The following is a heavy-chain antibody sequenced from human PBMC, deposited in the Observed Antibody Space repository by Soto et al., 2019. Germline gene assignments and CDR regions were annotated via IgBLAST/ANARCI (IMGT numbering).Heavy chain of an antibody. D-gene: IGHD1-1*01. Sequence: QVQLVQSGAEVKKPGSSVKVSCKASGGTFSSYTISWVRQAPGQGLEWMGRIIPILGIANYAQKFQGRVTITADKSTSTAYMELSSLRSEDTAVYYCARWLYNPLARFGYYYYMDVWGKGTTVTVSS. CDR2: IIPILGIA. CDR3: ARWLYNPLARFGYYYYMDV. V-gene: IGHV1-69*02. J-gene: IGHJ6*03. CDR1: GGTFSSYT.